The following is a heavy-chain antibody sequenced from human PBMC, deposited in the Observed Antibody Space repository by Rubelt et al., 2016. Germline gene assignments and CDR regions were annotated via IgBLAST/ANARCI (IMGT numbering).Heavy chain of an antibody. V-gene: IGHV1-8*01. J-gene: IGHJ6*02. CDR3: ARQAGHGMDV. CDR2: LNPNSGNT. Sequence: QVQLVQSGAEVKKPGASVKVSCKASGYAFTNYNINWVRQAAGQGLEWMGWLNPNSGNTGHAQKFQGRVTMTRNTSISTAYMELSSLRSEDTAVYYCARQAGHGMDVWGQGTTVTVSS. CDR1: GYAFTNYN. D-gene: IGHD3-10*01.